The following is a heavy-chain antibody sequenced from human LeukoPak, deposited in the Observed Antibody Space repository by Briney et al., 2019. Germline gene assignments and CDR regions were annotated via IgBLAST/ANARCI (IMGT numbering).Heavy chain of an antibody. Sequence: ASVKVSCKVSGYTLTELSMHWVRQAPGKGLEWMGGFDPEDGETMYAQKFQGRVTMTEDTSTDTAYMELSSLRSEDTAVYYCATGPPSQYCSSTSCYYNYFDYWGQGTLVTVSS. CDR1: GYTLTELS. J-gene: IGHJ4*02. V-gene: IGHV1-24*01. D-gene: IGHD2-2*01. CDR3: ATGPPSQYCSSTSCYYNYFDY. CDR2: FDPEDGET.